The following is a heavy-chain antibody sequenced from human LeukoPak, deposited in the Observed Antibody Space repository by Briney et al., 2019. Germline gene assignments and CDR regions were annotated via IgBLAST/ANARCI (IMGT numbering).Heavy chain of an antibody. Sequence: AETLSLTCTVSGGSISSYYWSWIRQPPGRGLEWIGYIYYSGSTNYNPSLKSRVTISVDTSKNQFSLKLSSVTAADTALYYCARHKDNSGTCQNWFDPWGQGTLVTVSS. D-gene: IGHD3-10*01. J-gene: IGHJ5*02. CDR3: ARHKDNSGTCQNWFDP. CDR2: IYYSGST. V-gene: IGHV4-59*08. CDR1: GGSISSYY.